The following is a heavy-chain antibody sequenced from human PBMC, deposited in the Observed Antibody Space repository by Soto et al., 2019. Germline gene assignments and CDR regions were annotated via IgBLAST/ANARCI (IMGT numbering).Heavy chain of an antibody. CDR2: IYYSGST. V-gene: IGHV4-59*01. Sequence: LSLTCTVSGGSISSYYWSWIRQPPGKGLEWIGYIYYSGSTNYNPSLKSRVTISVDTSRNQFSLKLSSVTAADTAVYYCARGVAAAGGWGQGTLVTVSS. CDR3: ARGVAAAGG. D-gene: IGHD6-13*01. J-gene: IGHJ4*02. CDR1: GGSISSYY.